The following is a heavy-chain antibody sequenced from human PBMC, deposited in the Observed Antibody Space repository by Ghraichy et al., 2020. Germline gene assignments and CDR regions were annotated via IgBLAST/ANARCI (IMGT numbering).Heavy chain of an antibody. CDR2: LSSNGNST. Sequence: GESLNISCSASGFSLGSYSMHWVRQAPGKGLQYVSTLSSNGNSTYYVDSVKGRFTISRDISKNTLYLQMSSLRAEDTAIYYCVTEKFTSGWFFDYWGQGTVVTVSS. CDR3: VTEKFTSGWFFDY. CDR1: GFSLGSYS. D-gene: IGHD6-13*01. V-gene: IGHV3-64D*06. J-gene: IGHJ4*02.